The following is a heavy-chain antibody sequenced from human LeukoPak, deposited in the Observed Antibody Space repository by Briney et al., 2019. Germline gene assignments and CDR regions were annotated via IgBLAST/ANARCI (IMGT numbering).Heavy chain of an antibody. CDR3: AREDQPRGTFDY. Sequence: GGSLRLSCAASGFTFSTYGIHWVRQAPGKGLEWVAVIYSDGINNYYADSVKGRFTISRDNAKNSLYLQMNSLRAEDTALYYCAREDQPRGTFDYWGQGILVTVSS. J-gene: IGHJ4*02. D-gene: IGHD2-15*01. CDR2: IYSDGINN. CDR1: GFTFSTYG. V-gene: IGHV3-33*01.